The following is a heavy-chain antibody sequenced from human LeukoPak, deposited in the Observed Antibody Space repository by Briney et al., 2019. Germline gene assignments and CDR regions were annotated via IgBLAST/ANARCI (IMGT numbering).Heavy chain of an antibody. Sequence: ASETLSLTCAVSGYSISSGYYWGWIRQPPGKGLEWIGSIYHSGSTYYNPSLKSRVTISVDTSKNQFSLKLSSVPAADTAVYYCARQKGYYYDSKGPYFDYWGQGTLVTVSS. J-gene: IGHJ4*02. V-gene: IGHV4-38-2*01. CDR3: ARQKGYYYDSKGPYFDY. CDR2: IYHSGST. D-gene: IGHD3-22*01. CDR1: GYSISSGYY.